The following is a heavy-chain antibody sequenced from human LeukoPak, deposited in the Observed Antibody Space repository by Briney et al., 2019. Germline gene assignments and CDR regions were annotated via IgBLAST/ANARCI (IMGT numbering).Heavy chain of an antibody. CDR1: GFTFSSYE. Sequence: GGSLRLSCAASGFTFSSYEMNWVRQAPGKGLEWVSYIRSSGSTICYADSVKGRFTISRDNAKNSLYLQMNSLRAEDTAVYYCARELPRLRPLGKHWFDPWGQGTLVTVSS. J-gene: IGHJ5*02. CDR2: IRSSGSTI. V-gene: IGHV3-48*03. CDR3: ARELPRLRPLGKHWFDP. D-gene: IGHD3-16*01.